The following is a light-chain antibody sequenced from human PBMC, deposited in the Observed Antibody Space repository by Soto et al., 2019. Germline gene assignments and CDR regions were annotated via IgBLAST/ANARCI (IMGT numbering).Light chain of an antibody. CDR2: KAS. Sequence: DIQMTQSPSTLSASVGDRVAITCRASRNINNLLAWYQQKPGKAPKLLIYKASSLESGAPSRFSGSESGTEFTLTISSLQPDYFATYYCQRYYSFPLTFGGGTKVEIK. J-gene: IGKJ4*01. CDR1: RNINNL. V-gene: IGKV1-5*03. CDR3: QRYYSFPLT.